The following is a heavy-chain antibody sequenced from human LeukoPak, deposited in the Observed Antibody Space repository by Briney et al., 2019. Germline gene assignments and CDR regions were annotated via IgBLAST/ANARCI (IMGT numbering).Heavy chain of an antibody. V-gene: IGHV4-4*09. D-gene: IGHD3-16*01. J-gene: IGHJ6*03. CDR3: ARQKGGLYYYYYMDV. Sequence: SETLSLTCTVSGGSISSYYWSWIRQPPGKGLEWIGYIYTSGSSNYNPSLKSRVTISVDKSKNQCSLELSSVTAADTAVYYCARQKGGLYYYYYMDVWGKGTTVTVSS. CDR1: GGSISSYY. CDR2: IYTSGSS.